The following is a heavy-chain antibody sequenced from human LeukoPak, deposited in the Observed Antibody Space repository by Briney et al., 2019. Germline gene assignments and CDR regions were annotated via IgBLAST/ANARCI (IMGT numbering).Heavy chain of an antibody. CDR1: GFTFSSYS. Sequence: GGSLRLSCAASGFTFSSYSMNWVRQAPGKGLEWVSSISSSNSYIYYADSVKGRFTISRDNAKNSLYLQMNSLRAEDTAVYYCARAYSSGWLSAYDYWGQGTLVTASS. CDR2: ISSSNSYI. V-gene: IGHV3-21*01. CDR3: ARAYSSGWLSAYDY. D-gene: IGHD6-19*01. J-gene: IGHJ4*02.